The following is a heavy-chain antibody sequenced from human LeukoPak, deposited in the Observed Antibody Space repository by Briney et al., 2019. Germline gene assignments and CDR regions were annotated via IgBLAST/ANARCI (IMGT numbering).Heavy chain of an antibody. CDR2: INPSGGST. D-gene: IGHD3-10*01. CDR3: ARGKVVTMVRGVIITYFDY. V-gene: IGHV1-46*02. Sequence: ASVKVSCKASGYTFNSYYMHWVRQAPGQGLEWMGIINPSGGSTSYAQKFQGRVTMTRDTSTSTVYMELSSLRSEDTAVYYCARGKVVTMVRGVIITYFDYWGQGTLVTVSS. CDR1: GYTFNSYY. J-gene: IGHJ4*02.